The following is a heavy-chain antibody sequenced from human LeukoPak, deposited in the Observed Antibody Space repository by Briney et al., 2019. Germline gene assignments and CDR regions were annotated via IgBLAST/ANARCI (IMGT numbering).Heavy chain of an antibody. J-gene: IGHJ4*02. CDR3: ARDLDWILFDY. V-gene: IGHV3-74*03. CDR2: IRPEGTTT. D-gene: IGHD3-9*01. CDR1: GFTFSTYW. Sequence: GGSLRLSCAAPGFTFSTYWMHWVRQAPGKGLVWVARIRPEGTTTAYADSVKGRFTISRDNAKNTLFLQMNSLSAEDTAVYYCARDLDWILFDYWGQGTLVTVSP.